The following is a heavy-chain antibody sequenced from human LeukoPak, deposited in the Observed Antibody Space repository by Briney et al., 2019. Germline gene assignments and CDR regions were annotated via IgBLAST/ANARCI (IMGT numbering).Heavy chain of an antibody. CDR1: GDSVSRNSAA. CDR2: TYYRSKWHS. V-gene: IGHV6-1*01. CDR3: ARGFSSSWYGEDYFDL. J-gene: IGHJ4*02. D-gene: IGHD6-13*01. Sequence: SQTLSLTCAISGDSVSRNSAAWNWIRQSPSRGLEWLGGTYYRSKWHSDYAVPVKSRITINPDTSKNQFSLQLNSVIPEDTAVYYCARGFSSSWYGEDYFDLWGQGTLVAVSS.